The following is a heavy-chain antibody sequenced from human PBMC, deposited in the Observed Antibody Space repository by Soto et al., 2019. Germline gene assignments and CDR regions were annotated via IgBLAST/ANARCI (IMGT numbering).Heavy chain of an antibody. CDR1: GGSVSSGSYY. Sequence: SETLSLTCTVSGGSVSSGSYYWSWIRQPPGKGLEWIGYIYYSGSTNYTPSLKSRVTISVDTSKNQFSLKLSSVTAADTAVYYCARLIAAAGHFDYWGQGTLVTVAS. J-gene: IGHJ4*02. D-gene: IGHD6-13*01. CDR3: ARLIAAAGHFDY. CDR2: IYYSGST. V-gene: IGHV4-61*01.